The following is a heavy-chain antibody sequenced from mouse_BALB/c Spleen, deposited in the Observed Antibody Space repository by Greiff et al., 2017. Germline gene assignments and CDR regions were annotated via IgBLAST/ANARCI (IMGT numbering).Heavy chain of an antibody. CDR1: GFTFSSFG. V-gene: IGHV5-17*02. D-gene: IGHD2-3*01. CDR2: ISSGSSTI. Sequence: EVHLVESGGGLVQPGGSRKLSCAASGFTFSSFGMHWVRQAPEKGLEWVAYISSGSSTIYYADTVKGRFTISRDNPKNTLFLQMTSLRSEDTAMYYCARSMYDGYYDVWGAGTTVTVSS. J-gene: IGHJ1*01. CDR3: ARSMYDGYYDV.